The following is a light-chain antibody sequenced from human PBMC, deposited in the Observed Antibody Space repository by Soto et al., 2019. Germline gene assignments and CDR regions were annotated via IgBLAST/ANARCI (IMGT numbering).Light chain of an antibody. CDR3: QQYNSYPWT. V-gene: IGKV1-5*01. Sequence: DIQVTQSPSTLSASVEDRVTITCRASQSISSWLAWYQQKPGKAPKLLIYDASSLESGVPSRFSGSGSGTEFTLTISSLQPDDFATYYCQQYNSYPWTFGQGTKAEIK. J-gene: IGKJ1*01. CDR2: DAS. CDR1: QSISSW.